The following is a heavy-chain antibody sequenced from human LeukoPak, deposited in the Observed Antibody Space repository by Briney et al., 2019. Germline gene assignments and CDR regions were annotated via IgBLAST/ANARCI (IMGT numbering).Heavy chain of an antibody. Sequence: SVKVSCKASGGAFSSYAISWVRQAPGQGLEWMGGIIPIFGTANYAQKFQGRVTITADESTSTAYMELSSLRSEDTAVYYCARDHRITIFGVASSWFDPWGQGTLVTVSS. CDR1: GGAFSSYA. CDR2: IIPIFGTA. CDR3: ARDHRITIFGVASSWFDP. J-gene: IGHJ5*02. D-gene: IGHD3-3*01. V-gene: IGHV1-69*13.